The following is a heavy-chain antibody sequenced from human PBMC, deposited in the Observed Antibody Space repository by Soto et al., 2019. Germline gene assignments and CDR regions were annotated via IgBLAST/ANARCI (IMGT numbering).Heavy chain of an antibody. CDR3: ASGWMAAFDN. D-gene: IGHD2-2*03. J-gene: IGHJ4*02. CDR1: GDSIKTHY. Sequence: SETLSLTCNVTGDSIKTHYWGWIRQAPGKGLEWIGYIYYSGSTLYNPSLKRRVTISADTAKNQFSLRLTSLTAADTAVYYCASGWMAAFDNWGQGTLDTVSS. V-gene: IGHV4-59*11. CDR2: IYYSGST.